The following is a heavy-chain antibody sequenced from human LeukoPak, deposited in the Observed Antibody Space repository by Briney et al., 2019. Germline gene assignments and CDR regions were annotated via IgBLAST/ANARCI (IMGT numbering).Heavy chain of an antibody. D-gene: IGHD2-15*01. V-gene: IGHV3-33*01. Sequence: GGSLRLSCGASGFTFSSYGMHWVRQAPGKGLEWVAVIWYDGSNKNYADSVKGRFTISRDNSKNTLYLQMNSLRAGDTAVYYCAREGWPTQYYFDYWGQGTLVTVSS. CDR2: IWYDGSNK. CDR3: AREGWPTQYYFDY. CDR1: GFTFSSYG. J-gene: IGHJ4*02.